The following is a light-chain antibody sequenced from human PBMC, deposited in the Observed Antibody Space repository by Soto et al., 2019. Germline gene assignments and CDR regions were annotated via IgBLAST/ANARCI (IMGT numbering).Light chain of an antibody. CDR3: HQYNTWPLT. V-gene: IGKV3-15*01. Sequence: EIVMTQSPVTLSVSPGERATLSCRASQTIRSDLAWCQQKPGQAPRLLISDASTRATSIPSRFNGSGSWTEFTLAISSLQSEDFAIYYCHQYNTWPLTFGGGTKVDIK. CDR2: DAS. J-gene: IGKJ4*01. CDR1: QTIRSD.